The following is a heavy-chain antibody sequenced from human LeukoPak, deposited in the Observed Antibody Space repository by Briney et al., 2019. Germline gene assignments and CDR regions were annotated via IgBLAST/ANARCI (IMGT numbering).Heavy chain of an antibody. CDR1: EFTFSSYW. J-gene: IGHJ4*02. CDR2: ISSGGSST. V-gene: IGHV3-74*01. CDR3: ASGDYGQRIQPFDY. D-gene: IGHD4-17*01. Sequence: GGSLRLSCAASEFTFSSYWMHWVRQAPGKGLMWVSRISSGGSSTNYADSVKGRYTISRDNAKNTLYLQMNSLRAEDTAVYYCASGDYGQRIQPFDYWGQGTLVTVSS.